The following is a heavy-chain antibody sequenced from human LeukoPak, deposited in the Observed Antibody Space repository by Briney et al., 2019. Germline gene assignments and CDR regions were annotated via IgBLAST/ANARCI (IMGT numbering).Heavy chain of an antibody. V-gene: IGHV1-46*01. CDR1: GYTFTSYY. Sequence: ASVTVSCKASGYTFTSYYMHWVRQAPGQGLEWMGIINPSGGSTSYAQKFQGRVTMTRDTSTSTVYMELSSLRSEDTAVYYCARAFQPTIVVVPAPDYWGQGTLVTVSS. CDR2: INPSGGST. CDR3: ARAFQPTIVVVPAPDY. J-gene: IGHJ4*02. D-gene: IGHD2-2*01.